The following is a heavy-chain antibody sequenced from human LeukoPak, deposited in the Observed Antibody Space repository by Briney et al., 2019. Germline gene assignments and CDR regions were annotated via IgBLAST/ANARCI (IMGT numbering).Heavy chain of an antibody. J-gene: IGHJ4*02. CDR3: LKSVRFLEQAPDY. D-gene: IGHD3-3*01. CDR1: GVTFSSYA. V-gene: IGHV3-23*01. CDR2: ISGSGGST. Sequence: GGSLRLSCAASGVTFSSYAMSWVRPAPGKGLEWVSAISGSGGSTYYADSVKGRFTLSTENSEKTLFLLINIARAEATALYFLLKSVRFLEQAPDYWVQGTLVTV.